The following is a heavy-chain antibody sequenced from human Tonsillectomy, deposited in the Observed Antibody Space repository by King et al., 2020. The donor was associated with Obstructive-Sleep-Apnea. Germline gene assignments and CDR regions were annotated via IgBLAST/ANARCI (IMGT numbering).Heavy chain of an antibody. Sequence: VQLVESGGGLVQPGGSLRLSCAASGFSFGTYWMHWVRQVPGHGPVWVSQINSDGRTTAYADSVKGRFTISRDNAKNTVYLQMNSLRAEDTAVYYCASPSAETVADPFDYWGPGTLVTVSS. D-gene: IGHD6-19*01. J-gene: IGHJ4*02. CDR3: ASPSAETVADPFDY. CDR1: GFSFGTYW. CDR2: INSDGRTT. V-gene: IGHV3-74*01.